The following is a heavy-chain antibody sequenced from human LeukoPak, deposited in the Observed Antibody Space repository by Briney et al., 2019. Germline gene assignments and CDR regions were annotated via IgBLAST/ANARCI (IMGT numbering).Heavy chain of an antibody. Sequence: SETLSLTCTVSGGSISSYYWSWIRQPPGKGLEWIGYIYYSGSTNYNPSLKSRVTISVDTSKNQFSLKLSSVTAADTAVYYCARAGEPYYYYYGRDVWGQGTTVTVSS. J-gene: IGHJ6*02. D-gene: IGHD1-14*01. V-gene: IGHV4-59*01. CDR1: GGSISSYY. CDR3: ARAGEPYYYYYGRDV. CDR2: IYYSGST.